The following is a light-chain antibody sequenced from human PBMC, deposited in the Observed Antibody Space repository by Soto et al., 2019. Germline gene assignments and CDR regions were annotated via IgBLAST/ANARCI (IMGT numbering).Light chain of an antibody. CDR2: DNN. CDR1: SSNIGNNY. CDR3: GPWDSSLSVVV. J-gene: IGLJ2*01. Sequence: QSVLTQPPSVSAAPGQKVTISCSGSSSNIGNNYVSWYQQLPGTAPKLLIYDNNKRPSGIPDRFSGSKSGTSATLGITGLQTGDEADYYCGPWDSSLSVVVFGGGTKVT. V-gene: IGLV1-51*01.